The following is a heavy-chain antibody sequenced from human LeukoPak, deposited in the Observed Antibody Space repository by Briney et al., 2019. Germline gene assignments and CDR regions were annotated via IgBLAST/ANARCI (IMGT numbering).Heavy chain of an antibody. J-gene: IGHJ6*03. CDR1: GFTFSSYW. D-gene: IGHD6-13*01. CDR2: IKQDGSEK. Sequence: GGSLRLSCAASGFTFSSYWMSWVRQAPGKGLEWVANIKQDGSEKYYVDSVKGRFTISRDNAKNSLYLQMNSLRAEDTAVYYCARDPGQSSSWPLGYYYYYYYMDVWGKGTTVTVSS. CDR3: ARDPGQSSSWPLGYYYYYYYMDV. V-gene: IGHV3-7*01.